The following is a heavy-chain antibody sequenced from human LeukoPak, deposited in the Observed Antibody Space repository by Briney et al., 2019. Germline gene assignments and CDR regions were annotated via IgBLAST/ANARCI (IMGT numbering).Heavy chain of an antibody. CDR3: AKDFALDIVVVPAAILPDYYYGMDV. CDR2: ISYDGSNK. J-gene: IGHJ6*02. D-gene: IGHD2-2*03. V-gene: IGHV3-30*18. Sequence: GGSLRLSCAASGFTFSSYGMHWVRQAPGKGLEWVAVISYDGSNKYYADSVKGRFTISRDNSKNTLYLQMNSLRAEDTAVYYCAKDFALDIVVVPAAILPDYYYGMDVWGQGTTVTVSS. CDR1: GFTFSSYG.